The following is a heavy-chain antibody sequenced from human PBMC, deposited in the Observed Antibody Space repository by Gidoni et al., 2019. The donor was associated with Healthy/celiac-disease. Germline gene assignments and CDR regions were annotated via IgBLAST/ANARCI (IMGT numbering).Heavy chain of an antibody. CDR2: ISSSSSTI. CDR1: GFTFSSYS. D-gene: IGHD3-22*01. V-gene: IGHV3-48*04. J-gene: IGHJ4*02. CDR3: ARDGPASPLTYYYDSSGYFDY. Sequence: EVQLVESGGGLVQLGGSQRLSCAASGFTFSSYSMNWVRQAPGKGLEWVAYISSSSSTIYYADSVKGRFTISRDNAKNSRYLQMNSLRAEDTAVYYCARDGPASPLTYYYDSSGYFDYWGQGTLVTVSS.